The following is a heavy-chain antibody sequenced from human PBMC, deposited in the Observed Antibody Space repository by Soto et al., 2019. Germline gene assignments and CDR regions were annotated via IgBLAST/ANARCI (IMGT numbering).Heavy chain of an antibody. CDR3: ARLQVFGVGELFVDYYYGMDV. V-gene: IGHV4-4*02. J-gene: IGHJ6*02. CDR1: GGSISSSNW. CDR2: IYHSGST. Sequence: LSLTCAVSGGSISSSNWWSWVRQPPGKGLEWIGEIYHSGSTNYNPSLKSRVTISVDKSKNQFSLKLSSVTAADTAVYYCARLQVFGVGELFVDYYYGMDVWGQGTTVTVAS. D-gene: IGHD3-10*01.